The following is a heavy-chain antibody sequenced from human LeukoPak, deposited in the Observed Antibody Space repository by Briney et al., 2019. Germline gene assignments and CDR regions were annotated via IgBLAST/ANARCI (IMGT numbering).Heavy chain of an antibody. CDR3: ARDSGGD. CDR2: ISYDGSNK. D-gene: IGHD3-10*01. CDR1: GFTFSSYA. J-gene: IGHJ4*02. Sequence: GGSLRLSCEASGFTFSSYAMHWVRQAPGKGLEWVAVISYDGSNKYYADSVKGRFTISRDNSKNTMYLQMNSLRAEDTAVYYCARDSGGDWGQGTLVTVSS. V-gene: IGHV3-30-3*01.